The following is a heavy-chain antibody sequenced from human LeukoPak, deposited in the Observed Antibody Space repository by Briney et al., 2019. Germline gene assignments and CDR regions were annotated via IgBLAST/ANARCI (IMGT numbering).Heavy chain of an antibody. CDR2: MNPNSGNT. CDR3: ARSIMITFGGVIVGPWFDP. D-gene: IGHD3-16*02. J-gene: IGHJ5*02. V-gene: IGHV1-8*01. CDR1: GYTFTSYD. Sequence: GASVKVSCKASGYTFTSYDSNWVRQATGQGLEWMGWMNPNSGNTGYAQKFQGRVTMTRNTSISTAYMELSSLRSEDTAVYYCARSIMITFGGVIVGPWFDPWGQGTLVTVSS.